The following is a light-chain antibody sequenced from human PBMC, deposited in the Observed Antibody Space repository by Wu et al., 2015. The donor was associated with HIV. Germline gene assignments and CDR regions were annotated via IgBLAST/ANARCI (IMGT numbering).Light chain of an antibody. Sequence: SPGERATLSCGAESDCYQQLLSLVPLRPGLAPRLIIYDASSRATGIPDRFSGSGSGTDFTLTISRLEPEDFAVHYCQQYGSSRRTFGQGTKVEIK. J-gene: IGKJ1*01. CDR2: DAS. CDR1: DCYQQL. CDR3: QQYGSSRRT. V-gene: IGKV3D-20*01.